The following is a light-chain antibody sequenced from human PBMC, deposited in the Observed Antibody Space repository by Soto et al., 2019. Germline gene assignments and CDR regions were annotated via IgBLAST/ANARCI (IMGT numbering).Light chain of an antibody. Sequence: DIQMTQSPSFLSASVGDRVTITCQASQDISNFLNWYQQKPGKAPKLLIYDASNLETGVPSRFSGSGSGTDFTFTISSLQPEDIATYFCQQYYILPLTFGGGIKVDIK. V-gene: IGKV1-33*01. CDR3: QQYYILPLT. CDR1: QDISNF. CDR2: DAS. J-gene: IGKJ4*01.